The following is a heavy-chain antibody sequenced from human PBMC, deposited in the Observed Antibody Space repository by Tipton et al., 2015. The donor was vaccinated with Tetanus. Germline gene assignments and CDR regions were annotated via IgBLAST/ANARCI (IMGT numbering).Heavy chain of an antibody. CDR3: ARETNMLRGVMINGNAVDV. V-gene: IGHV4-30-4*01. CDR1: GGSISSGDYF. Sequence: TLSLTCSVSGGSISSGDYFWSWIRQPPGKGLEWIGYIYSSGSTYYNPSLKSRVSLSQDTSKNQFSLKLNSVTAADTAVYYCARETNMLRGVMINGNAVDVWGQGTLVTVSS. J-gene: IGHJ3*01. D-gene: IGHD3-10*01. CDR2: IYSSGST.